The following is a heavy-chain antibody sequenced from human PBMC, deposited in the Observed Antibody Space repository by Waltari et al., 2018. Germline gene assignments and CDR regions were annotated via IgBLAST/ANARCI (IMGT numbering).Heavy chain of an antibody. CDR1: GFIFDDYG. V-gene: IGHV3-9*01. CDR2: INCNSVTI. D-gene: IGHD5-18*01. J-gene: IGHJ4*02. Sequence: VHLVESGGGLVRPGRSLRLSCAASGFIFDDYGMDWVRQAPGKGGEGVAGINCNSVTIHDAHSVKGRFTISRDNAENSLYLQMNSLTTEDTAVYYCTKDMDGATAMAPRLDFWGQGTLVTVSS. CDR3: TKDMDGATAMAPRLDF.